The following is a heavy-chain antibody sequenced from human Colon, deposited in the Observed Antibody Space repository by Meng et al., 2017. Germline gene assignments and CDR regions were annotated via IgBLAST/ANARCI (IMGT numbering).Heavy chain of an antibody. CDR3: ARDRQWLGSDY. CDR2: ISAYNGNT. CDR1: GYIFTTDG. J-gene: IGHJ4*02. Sequence: QVQLVESGAEVKKPGASVKVSCKASGYIFTTDGISWVRQAPGEGLEWMGWISAYNGNTNSAQKFQDRVTMTTDTSTNTAYMELRSLRSDDTAMYYCARDRQWLGSDYWGQGTLVTVSS. D-gene: IGHD6-19*01. V-gene: IGHV1-18*01.